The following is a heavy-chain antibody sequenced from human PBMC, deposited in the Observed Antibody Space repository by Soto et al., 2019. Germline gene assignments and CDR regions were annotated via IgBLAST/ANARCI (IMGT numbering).Heavy chain of an antibody. CDR1: GFTFSSYG. CDR2: ISYDGSNK. CDR3: AKEQYYYDSSGGAYYYYGMDV. J-gene: IGHJ6*02. D-gene: IGHD3-22*01. Sequence: PGGSLRLSCAASGFTFSSYGMHWVRQAPGKGLEWVAVISYDGSNKYYADSVKGRFTISRDNSKNTLYLQMNRLRAEDTAVYYCAKEQYYYDSSGGAYYYYGMDVWSQGTTVTVSS. V-gene: IGHV3-30*18.